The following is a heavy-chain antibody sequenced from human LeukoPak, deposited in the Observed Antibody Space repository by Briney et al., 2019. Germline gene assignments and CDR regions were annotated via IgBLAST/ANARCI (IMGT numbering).Heavy chain of an antibody. CDR3: ARGLRGIMIRGAITDLNWFDA. CDR2: IYHSGST. V-gene: IGHV4-30-4*01. CDR1: GGSISNGDYC. D-gene: IGHD3-10*01. Sequence: SQTLSLTCTVSGGSISNGDYCWTWIRLPPGNCLEWIGYIYHSGSTHYNSSRKSRLTISVDTSKNQFSLKLSSVTAADTAVYYCARGLRGIMIRGAITDLNWFDAWGQGTLVIVSS. J-gene: IGHJ5*02.